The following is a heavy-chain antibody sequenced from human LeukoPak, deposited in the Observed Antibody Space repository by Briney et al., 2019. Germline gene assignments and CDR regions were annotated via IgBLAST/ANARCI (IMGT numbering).Heavy chain of an antibody. V-gene: IGHV1-2*02. CDR2: INPNSGGT. D-gene: IGHD5-12*01. CDR3: ASAYSGYVPEGFDY. J-gene: IGHJ4*02. CDR1: GYTFTGYY. Sequence: ASVKVSCKASGYTFTGYYMHWVRQAPGQGLEWMGWINPNSGGTNYAQKFQGRVTMTRDTSISTAYMELSRLRSDDTAVYYCASAYSGYVPEGFDYWGQGTLVTVSS.